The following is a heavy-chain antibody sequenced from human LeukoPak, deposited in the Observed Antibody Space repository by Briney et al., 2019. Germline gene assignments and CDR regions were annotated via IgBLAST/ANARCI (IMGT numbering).Heavy chain of an antibody. D-gene: IGHD6-19*01. CDR3: ARHVRGRGWYYPGGAFDI. V-gene: IGHV4-4*02. CDR2: IYHSRST. Sequence: SETLSLTCAVSGGSISSSNWWSWVRQPPGKGLEWIGEIYHSRSTNYNPSLKSRVTISVDTSKNQFSLKLSSVTAADTAVYYCARHVRGRGWYYPGGAFDIWGQGTMVTVSS. J-gene: IGHJ3*02. CDR1: GGSISSSNW.